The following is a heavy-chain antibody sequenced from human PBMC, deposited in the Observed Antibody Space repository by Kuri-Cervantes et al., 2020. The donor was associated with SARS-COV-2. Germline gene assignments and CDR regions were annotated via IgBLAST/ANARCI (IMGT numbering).Heavy chain of an antibody. J-gene: IGHJ4*02. CDR3: ARQDYDFWTGDHDF. V-gene: IGHV4-39*01. D-gene: IGHD3-3*01. CDR2: IYYTGKT. CDR1: GGSISSSRYY. Sequence: ESLKISCTVSGGSISSSRYYWGWIRQPPGKRLEWIGSIYYTGKTFYSPPLKTRVTISVDPSKNQFSLKLTSVTAADTAVYYCARQDYDFWTGDHDFWGQGNLVTVSS.